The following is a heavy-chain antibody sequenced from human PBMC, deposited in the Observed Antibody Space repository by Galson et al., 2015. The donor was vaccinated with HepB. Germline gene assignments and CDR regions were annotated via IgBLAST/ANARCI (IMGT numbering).Heavy chain of an antibody. CDR1: GSTFTSYY. V-gene: IGHV1-46*01. J-gene: IGHJ3*02. D-gene: IGHD2-21*02. Sequence: SCKASGSTFTSYYMHWVRQAPGQGLEWMGIINPSGGSTSYAQKFQGRVTMTRDTSTSTVYMELSSLRSEDTAVYYCARVYCGGDCYPVDAFDIWGQGTMVTVSS. CDR3: ARVYCGGDCYPVDAFDI. CDR2: INPSGGST.